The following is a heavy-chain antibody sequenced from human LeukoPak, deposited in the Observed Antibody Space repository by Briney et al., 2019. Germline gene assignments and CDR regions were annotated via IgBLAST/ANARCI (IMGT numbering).Heavy chain of an antibody. Sequence: SETLSLTCTVSGGSISSYYWIWIRQPPGKGLELIGYIYYSGSTNYDPSLKSRVTISVDTSKNQFSLKLSSVTAADTAVYYCARGVVPASWPLFDYWGQGTLVTVSS. CDR2: IYYSGST. CDR1: GGSISSYY. D-gene: IGHD2-2*01. V-gene: IGHV4-59*01. CDR3: ARGVVPASWPLFDY. J-gene: IGHJ4*02.